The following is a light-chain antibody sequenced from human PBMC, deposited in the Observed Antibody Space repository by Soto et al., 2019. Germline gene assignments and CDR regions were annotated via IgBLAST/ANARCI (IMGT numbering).Light chain of an antibody. V-gene: IGLV1-44*01. Sequence: QSVLTQPPSASGTPVQRVTIACSKSGSNVVGNAVNWYQHLPGTAPKLGMYSDDQRPSGVPDRFSGSKSGTSASLVINALQSEHEADFYCAAWDGSQVVFGGGTTLTVL. J-gene: IGLJ2*01. CDR1: GSNVVGNA. CDR2: SDD. CDR3: AAWDGSQVV.